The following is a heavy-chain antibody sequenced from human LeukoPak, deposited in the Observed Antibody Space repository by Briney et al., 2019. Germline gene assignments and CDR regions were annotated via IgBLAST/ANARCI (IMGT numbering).Heavy chain of an antibody. CDR2: IYSGGTT. D-gene: IGHD2-15*01. Sequence: PGGSLRLSCAASGFIVSNSYMSWVRQAPGKGLEWVSVIYSGGTTYYADSVEGRFTISRDNSKNTLYLQMNSLRAEDTAVYYCATARSDLIYVYWGQGTLVTVSS. CDR1: GFIVSNSY. V-gene: IGHV3-66*01. CDR3: ATARSDLIYVY. J-gene: IGHJ4*02.